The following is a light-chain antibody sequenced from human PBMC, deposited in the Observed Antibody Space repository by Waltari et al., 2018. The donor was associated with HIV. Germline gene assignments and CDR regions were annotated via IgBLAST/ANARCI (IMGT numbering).Light chain of an antibody. CDR3: AAWDDSLKGGA. J-gene: IGLJ1*01. CDR1: TPTIGGNT. CDR2: SNN. V-gene: IGLV1-44*01. Sequence: QSVLAQPPSASGTPGQRVTISCSGSTPTIGGNTVHWYQQLPGTAPNLLIYSNNERPSGVPDRLSGSTSGTSASLVISGLQSEDEADYYCAAWDDSLKGGAFGTGTKVTVL.